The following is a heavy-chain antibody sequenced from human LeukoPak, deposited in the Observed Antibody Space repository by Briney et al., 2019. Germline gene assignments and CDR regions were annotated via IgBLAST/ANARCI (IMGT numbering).Heavy chain of an antibody. V-gene: IGHV3-48*01. CDR1: GFSFSSYT. CDR2: INTVTNAI. CDR3: ARARGGGSHDDFDY. J-gene: IGHJ4*02. Sequence: GGSLRLSCATSGFSFSSYTMNWVRQAPGKGLEWISHINTVTNAIYYADSVKGRFTMSRDSAKNSVFPQMNSLRADDTAVYYCARARGGGSHDDFDYWGQGTLVTVSS. D-gene: IGHD1-1*01.